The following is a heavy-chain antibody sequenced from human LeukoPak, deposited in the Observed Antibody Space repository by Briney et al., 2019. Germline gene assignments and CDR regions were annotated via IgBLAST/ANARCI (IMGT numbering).Heavy chain of an antibody. D-gene: IGHD4-23*01. V-gene: IGHV1-69*13. Sequence: SVKVSCKASGGTFSSYAISWVRQAPGQGLKWMGGIIPIFGTANYAQKFQGRVTITADESTSTAYLELSGLRSEDTAVYYCRTHSTVVTQPAFDSWGQGTLVTVSS. CDR2: IIPIFGTA. CDR3: RTHSTVVTQPAFDS. J-gene: IGHJ4*02. CDR1: GGTFSSYA.